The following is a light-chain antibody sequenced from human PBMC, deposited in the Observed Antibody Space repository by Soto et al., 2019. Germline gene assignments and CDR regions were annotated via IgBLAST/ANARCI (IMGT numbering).Light chain of an antibody. CDR1: QSVSSSY. CDR2: GAS. J-gene: IGKJ4*01. V-gene: IGKV3D-7*01. Sequence: PGERVTLSCRASQSVSSSYLTWYQQKPGQAPRLLIYGASTRATSIPARFSGSGSGTDFTLTISSLQPEDFAVYYCQQDYNLLPLGGGTKVEIK. CDR3: QQDYNLLP.